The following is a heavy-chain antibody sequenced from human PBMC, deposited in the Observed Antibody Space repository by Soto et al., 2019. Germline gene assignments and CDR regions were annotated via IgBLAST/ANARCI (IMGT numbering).Heavy chain of an antibody. J-gene: IGHJ3*02. D-gene: IGHD5-18*01. CDR3: ARGSRLPTLDAFDI. V-gene: IGHV1-46*01. Sequence: ASLKVSCKASGYTFTTYYMPWGRQAPGQGLEGMGIINHSGGSTSYAQKVQGRVTMTRDTSTSTVYMELSSLRSEDTAVYYCARGSRLPTLDAFDIWGQGTMVTVSS. CDR2: INHSGGST. CDR1: GYTFTTYY.